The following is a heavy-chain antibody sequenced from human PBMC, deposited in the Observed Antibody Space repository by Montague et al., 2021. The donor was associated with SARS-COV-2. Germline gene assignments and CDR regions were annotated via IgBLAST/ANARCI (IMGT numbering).Heavy chain of an antibody. V-gene: IGHV4-31*03. CDR2: IYYSGST. CDR3: ATESLGYCSSTSCYGPHYGMDV. Sequence: TLSLTCTVSGGSISSGGYYWGWIRQHPGKGLEWIGYIYYSGSTYYNPPLKSRVTISVDTSKNQFSLKLSSVTAADTAVYYCATESLGYCSSTSCYGPHYGMDVWGQGTTVTVSS. CDR1: GGSISSGGYY. D-gene: IGHD2-2*01. J-gene: IGHJ6*02.